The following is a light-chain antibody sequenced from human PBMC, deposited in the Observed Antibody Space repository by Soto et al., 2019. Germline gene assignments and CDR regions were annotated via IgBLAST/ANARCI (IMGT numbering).Light chain of an antibody. V-gene: IGKV3-20*01. CDR2: GTS. CDR3: QQYDESFRT. Sequence: EIVLTQSPGTLSLSPGERATLSCRASQSVNSNYLAWYQQKPGQSPRVLMYGTSNRATGIQDRFSGSGSGTDFTLTISRLEPEDFAVYYCQQYDESFRTFGQGTKVEIK. J-gene: IGKJ1*01. CDR1: QSVNSNY.